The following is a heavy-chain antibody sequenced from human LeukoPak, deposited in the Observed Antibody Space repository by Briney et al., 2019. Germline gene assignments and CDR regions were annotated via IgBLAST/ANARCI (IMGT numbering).Heavy chain of an antibody. D-gene: IGHD1-26*01. Sequence: PGGSLRLSCAASGFTFSSFEMNWVRQAPGKGLEWVGFIRSTAYGATTEYAASVKGRFFISRDDSKAIAYLQMNSLKTEDTAMYYCTRDRWELLGDYWGQGTLVTVSS. CDR2: IRSTAYGATT. CDR3: TRDRWELLGDY. CDR1: GFTFSSFE. V-gene: IGHV3-49*04. J-gene: IGHJ4*02.